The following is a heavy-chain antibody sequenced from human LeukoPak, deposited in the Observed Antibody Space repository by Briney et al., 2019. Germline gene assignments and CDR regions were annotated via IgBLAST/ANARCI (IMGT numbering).Heavy chain of an antibody. D-gene: IGHD6-6*01. J-gene: IGHJ4*02. CDR3: AREQGISSSNYFDY. Sequence: SETLSLTCTVSGASISSSYWSWIRQPPGKGLEWVGYFYYSGSPNYNSSLKSRVTISVDTSKNQFSLKLSSVTAADTAVYYCAREQGISSSNYFDYWGRGTLVTVSS. V-gene: IGHV4-59*01. CDR1: GASISSSY. CDR2: FYYSGSP.